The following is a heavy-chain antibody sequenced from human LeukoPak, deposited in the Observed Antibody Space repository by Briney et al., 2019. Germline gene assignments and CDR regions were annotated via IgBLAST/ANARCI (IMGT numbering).Heavy chain of an antibody. Sequence: GRSLGLSCAASGFTFDDYAMHWVRQAPGKGLEWVSGISWNSGNIGYADSVKGRFTISRDNAKNSLYLQMNSLRAEDTALYYCAKDGAWGQGTLVTVSS. CDR2: ISWNSGNI. CDR1: GFTFDDYA. J-gene: IGHJ5*02. V-gene: IGHV3-9*01. CDR3: AKDGA.